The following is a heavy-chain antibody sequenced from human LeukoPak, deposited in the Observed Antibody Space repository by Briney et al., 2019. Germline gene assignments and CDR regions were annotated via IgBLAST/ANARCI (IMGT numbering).Heavy chain of an antibody. J-gene: IGHJ5*02. D-gene: IGHD5-12*01. CDR1: GXSVSSYY. Sequence: SSETLSLTCTVSGXSVSSYYWSWIRQPPGKGIEWIGYIKSSGSSNYNPSLKSRVTISMDTSKNQFSLRLNSVTAADTAVYYCARDGTVATNWFDPWGQGTLVTVSS. CDR3: ARDGTVATNWFDP. V-gene: IGHV4-59*02. CDR2: IKSSGSS.